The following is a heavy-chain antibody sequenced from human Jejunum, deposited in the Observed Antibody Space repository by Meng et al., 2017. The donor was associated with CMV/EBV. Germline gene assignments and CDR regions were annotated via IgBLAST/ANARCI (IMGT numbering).Heavy chain of an antibody. J-gene: IGHJ4*02. D-gene: IGHD1-20*01. Sequence: SGYTFTDYYIHWVRQAPGQGLEWMGCIAPSTGATNYAQKFQVRVTMTRDTSITTSYMELSSLTSDDTAVYFCARVRSRYNWNDDAFWGQGTLVTVSS. V-gene: IGHV1-2*02. CDR3: ARVRSRYNWNDDAF. CDR1: GYTFTDYY. CDR2: IAPSTGAT.